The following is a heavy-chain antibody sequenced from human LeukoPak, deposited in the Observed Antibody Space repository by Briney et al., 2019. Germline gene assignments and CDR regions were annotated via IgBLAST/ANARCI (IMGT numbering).Heavy chain of an antibody. CDR3: ARTPPYCSSTSCYFYYGMDV. D-gene: IGHD2-2*01. V-gene: IGHV4-59*08. Sequence: SETLSLTCTVSGGSISSYYWSWIRQPPGKGLEWIGYIYYSGSTNYNPSLKSRVTISVDTSKNQFSLKLSSVTAADTAVYYCARTPPYCSSTSCYFYYGMDVWGQGTTVTVSS. CDR2: IYYSGST. CDR1: GGSISSYY. J-gene: IGHJ6*02.